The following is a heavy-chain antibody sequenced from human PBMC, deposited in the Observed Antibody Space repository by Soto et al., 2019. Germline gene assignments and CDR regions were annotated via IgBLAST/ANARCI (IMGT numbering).Heavy chain of an antibody. V-gene: IGHV1-69*01. D-gene: IGHD6-13*01. Sequence: QVQLVQSGAEVKKPGSSVKVSCKASGGTFSSYAISWVRQAPGQGLEWMGGIIPIFGTANYAQKFQGRVTITADESTSTAYMELSSLRSEDTAVYYCARDFKGIAAAGTRSLDYYGMDVWGQGTTVTVSS. J-gene: IGHJ6*02. CDR1: GGTFSSYA. CDR2: IIPIFGTA. CDR3: ARDFKGIAAAGTRSLDYYGMDV.